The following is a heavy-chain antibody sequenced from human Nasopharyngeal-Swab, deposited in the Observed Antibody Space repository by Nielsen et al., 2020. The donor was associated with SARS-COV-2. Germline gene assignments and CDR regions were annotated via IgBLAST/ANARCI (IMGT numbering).Heavy chain of an antibody. CDR1: GFTFSNYW. CDR3: AGGTGWLTDS. V-gene: IGHV3-7*03. Sequence: ETLSLTCAASGFTFSNYWMNWVRQPPGKGLEWVAIIKQDGSETYYVDSVRGRFTISRDNAKNSLSLVMTSLRADDTAVYYCAGGTGWLTDSWGQGTLVTVSS. D-gene: IGHD3-9*01. J-gene: IGHJ4*02. CDR2: IKQDGSET.